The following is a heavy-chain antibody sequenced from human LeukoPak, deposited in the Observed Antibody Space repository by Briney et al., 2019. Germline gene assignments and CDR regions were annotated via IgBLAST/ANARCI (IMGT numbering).Heavy chain of an antibody. CDR2: INWSGETA. CDR1: GFNFDDYG. CDR3: VRRKINYDSTGYYYYFDY. J-gene: IGHJ4*02. Sequence: GGSLSLSCAASGFNFDDYGMSWVRRTPGKGLEWVSDINWSGETAGYDDSVKGRFTISRDNAKNSLHLQMNSLRAEDTALYHCVRRKINYDSTGYYYYFDYWGQGTLVTVSS. V-gene: IGHV3-20*01. D-gene: IGHD3-22*01.